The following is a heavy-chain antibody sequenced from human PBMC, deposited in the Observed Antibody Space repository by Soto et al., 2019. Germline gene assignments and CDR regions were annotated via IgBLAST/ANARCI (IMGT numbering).Heavy chain of an antibody. D-gene: IGHD4-17*01. CDR1: GGTFSRYA. J-gene: IGHJ6*02. CDR3: ATHDGAYPRADYSYGVDV. Sequence: QVQLVQSGAEAKKPGSSVKVSCKASGGTFSRYAISWVRQARGQGLEWMGGIIPIFGTAKYAQKFQGRVTITADESTRTAYMELSSLRSEDTAVYYCATHDGAYPRADYSYGVDVWGQGTTVTVSS. CDR2: IIPIFGTA. V-gene: IGHV1-69*01.